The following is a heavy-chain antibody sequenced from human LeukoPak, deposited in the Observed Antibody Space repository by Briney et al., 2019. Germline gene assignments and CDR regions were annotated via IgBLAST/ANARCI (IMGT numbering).Heavy chain of an antibody. CDR1: VFTFSSYA. D-gene: IGHD2-2*01. V-gene: IGHV3-23*01. CDR3: AKYVVSDCQLQLDY. CDR2: ISGNSHIA. J-gene: IGHJ4*02. Sequence: GGSLRLSWAPSVFTFSSYAMNWVRQAPGKGLEWVSTISGNSHIAYYADSVKGRFTISRDTSKNTLYLQMTSLTAEDTAMYYCAKYVVSDCQLQLDYCGQGTLVTVSS.